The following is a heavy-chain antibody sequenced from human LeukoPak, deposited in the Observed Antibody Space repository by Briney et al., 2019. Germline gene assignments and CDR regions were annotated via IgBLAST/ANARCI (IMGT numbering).Heavy chain of an antibody. V-gene: IGHV4-38-2*02. D-gene: IGHD3-3*01. Sequence: PSETLSLTCTVSGYSISSGYYWGRIRQPPGKGLEWIGSIYHSGSTYYNPSLKSRVTISVDTSKNQFSLKLSSVTAADTAVYYCARIRYDFWSGYYPNWFDPWGQGTLVTVSS. CDR1: GYSISSGYY. CDR3: ARIRYDFWSGYYPNWFDP. CDR2: IYHSGST. J-gene: IGHJ5*02.